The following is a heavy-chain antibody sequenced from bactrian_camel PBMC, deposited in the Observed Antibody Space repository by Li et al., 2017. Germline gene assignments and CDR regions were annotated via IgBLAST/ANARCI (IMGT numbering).Heavy chain of an antibody. CDR1: GFGFSGYV. V-gene: IGHV3S40*01. CDR2: VGSGGRAT. CDR3: ASAAYHSNWARLEKRYYSY. D-gene: IGHD6*01. Sequence: VQLVESGGGLVQPGGSLRLSCTASGFGFSGYVMSWVRQASGKGLEWVSSVGSGGRATFYADSVKGRFTISQDNVKKTVYLQTNNLQVEDTAMYYCASAAYHSNWARLEKRYYSYWGQGTQVTVS. J-gene: IGHJ4*01.